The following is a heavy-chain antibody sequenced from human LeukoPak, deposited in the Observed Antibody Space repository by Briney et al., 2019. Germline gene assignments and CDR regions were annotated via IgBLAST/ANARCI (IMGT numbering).Heavy chain of an antibody. CDR2: INHSGST. CDR3: ARGPRYALDY. V-gene: IGHV4-34*01. CDR1: GWSFSGYY. D-gene: IGHD3-9*01. J-gene: IGHJ4*02. Sequence: PAETLCLTCAVYGWSFSGYYLSWIRQPSGKGLEWIGEINHSGSTNYNPSLKSRVTISVDTSKNQFSLKLSSVTAADTAVYYCARGPRYALDYWGQGTLVTVSS.